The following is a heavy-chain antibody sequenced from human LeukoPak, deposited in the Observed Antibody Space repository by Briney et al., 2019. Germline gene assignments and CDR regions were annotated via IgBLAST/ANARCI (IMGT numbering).Heavy chain of an antibody. Sequence: GGSLRLTCAASGFSFSNFWMSWVRQAPGKGLEWVANIKQDGSEKYYVDSVKGRCTISRDNAKNSLYLQMNSLRAEDTAVYYCARAVTVDYGGQGTLVTVSS. CDR1: GFSFSNFW. D-gene: IGHD2-21*02. CDR3: ARAVTVDY. CDR2: IKQDGSEK. J-gene: IGHJ4*02. V-gene: IGHV3-7*01.